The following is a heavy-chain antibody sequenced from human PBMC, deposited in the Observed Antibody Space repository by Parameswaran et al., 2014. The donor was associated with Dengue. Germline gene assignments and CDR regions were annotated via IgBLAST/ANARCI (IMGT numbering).Heavy chain of an antibody. CDR3: ARVLRGYSYVGVVFDY. Sequence: PGKGLEWIGEINHSGSTNYNPSLKSRVTISVDTSKNQFSLKLSSVTAADTAVYYCARVLRGYSYVGVVFDYWGQGTLVTVSS. CDR2: INHSGST. V-gene: IGHV4-34*01. D-gene: IGHD5-18*01. J-gene: IGHJ4*02.